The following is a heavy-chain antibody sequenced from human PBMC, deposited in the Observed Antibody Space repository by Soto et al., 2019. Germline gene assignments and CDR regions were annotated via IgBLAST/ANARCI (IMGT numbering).Heavy chain of an antibody. D-gene: IGHD1-26*01. CDR2: IYYSGST. V-gene: IGHV4-59*01. J-gene: IGHJ4*02. CDR3: ASLQVPWERHRGSY. Sequence: SETLSLTCTVSGGSISSYYWSWIRQPPGKGLEWIGYIYYSGSTNYNPSLKSRVTISVDTSKNQFSLKLSSVTAADTAVYYCASLQVPWERHRGSYWGQGTLVTVSS. CDR1: GGSISSYY.